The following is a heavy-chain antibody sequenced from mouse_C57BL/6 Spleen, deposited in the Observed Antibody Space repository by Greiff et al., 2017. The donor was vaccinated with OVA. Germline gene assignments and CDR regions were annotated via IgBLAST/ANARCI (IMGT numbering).Heavy chain of an antibody. V-gene: IGHV1-52*01. J-gene: IGHJ2*01. CDR1: GYTFTSYW. Sequence: VKLQQPGAELVRPGSSVKLSCKASGYTFTSYWMHWVKQRPIQGLEWIGNIDPSDSETHYNQKFKDKATLTVDKSSSTAYMQLSSLTSEDAAVYYCARTAQAYYFDYWGQGTTLTVSS. D-gene: IGHD3-2*02. CDR3: ARTAQAYYFDY. CDR2: IDPSDSET.